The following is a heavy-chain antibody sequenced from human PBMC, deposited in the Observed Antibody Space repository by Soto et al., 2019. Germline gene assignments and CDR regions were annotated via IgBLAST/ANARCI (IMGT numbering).Heavy chain of an antibody. J-gene: IGHJ4*02. CDR3: ASEAAAGLAY. CDR1: GGSISSYY. CDR2: IYYSGST. D-gene: IGHD6-13*01. V-gene: IGHV4-59*08. Sequence: SETLSLTCTVSGGSISSYYWSWIRQPPGKGLEWIGYIYYSGSTNYNPSLKSRVTISVDTSKNQFSLKLSSVTAADTAVYYCASEAAAGLAYWGQGTLVTVSS.